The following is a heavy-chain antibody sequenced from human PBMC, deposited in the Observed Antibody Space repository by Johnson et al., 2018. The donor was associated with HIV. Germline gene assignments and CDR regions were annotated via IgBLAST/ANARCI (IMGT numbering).Heavy chain of an antibody. CDR2: TSYDGSNK. CDR1: GFTFSSYA. Sequence: QLVESGGGVVQPGRSLRLSCAASGFTFSSYAMHWVRQAPGKGLEWVAVTSYDGSNKYYADSVKGRFTISRDNSKNTLYLQMNSLRAEDTAVYYCTRGGWKVVTSIFAFDIWGQGTMVAVSS. V-gene: IGHV3-30-3*01. CDR3: TRGGWKVVTSIFAFDI. J-gene: IGHJ3*02. D-gene: IGHD2-21*02.